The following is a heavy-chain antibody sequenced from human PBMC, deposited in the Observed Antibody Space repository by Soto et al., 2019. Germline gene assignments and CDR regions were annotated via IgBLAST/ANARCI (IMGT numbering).Heavy chain of an antibody. J-gene: IGHJ6*02. CDR1: GGTFSSFV. V-gene: IGHV1-69*01. Sequence: QVQLVQSGAEVKKPGSSVRVSCKASGGTFSSFVVIWVRQAHGQGLEWMGETIPIFASANYAQNFQGRVAINSDDFTNTVYMELSNLRSADAAVYYCAAGENSGYYGFDGWGQGTTVIVSS. CDR3: AAGENSGYYGFDG. CDR2: TIPIFASA. D-gene: IGHD3-10*01.